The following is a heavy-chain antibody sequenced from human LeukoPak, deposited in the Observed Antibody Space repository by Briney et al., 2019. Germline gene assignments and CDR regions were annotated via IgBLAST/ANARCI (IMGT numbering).Heavy chain of an antibody. D-gene: IGHD3-10*01. CDR3: ARVLWFGEYVFDY. CDR2: IYYSGST. Sequence: SETLSLTCTVSGGSISSYYWSWIRPPPGKGLEWIGYIYYSGSTNYNPSLKSRVTISVDTSKNQSSLKLSSVTAADTAVYYCARVLWFGEYVFDYWGQGTLVTVSS. V-gene: IGHV4-59*01. CDR1: GGSISSYY. J-gene: IGHJ4*02.